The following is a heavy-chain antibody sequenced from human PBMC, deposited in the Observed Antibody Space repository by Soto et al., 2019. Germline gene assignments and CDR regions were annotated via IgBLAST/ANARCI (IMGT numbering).Heavy chain of an antibody. CDR2: IGTAGDT. J-gene: IGHJ2*01. D-gene: IGHD4-17*01. V-gene: IGHV3-13*01. CDR3: ARDPLTTVIPSDWYFDL. CDR1: GFTFSSYY. Sequence: PGVSLRLSSASSGFTFSSYYMHWVRQATEKGLEWVAAIGTAGDTYYPGSVKGRFTISRENAKNSLYLQMNSLRAGDTAVYYCARDPLTTVIPSDWYFDLWGRGTLVTVSS.